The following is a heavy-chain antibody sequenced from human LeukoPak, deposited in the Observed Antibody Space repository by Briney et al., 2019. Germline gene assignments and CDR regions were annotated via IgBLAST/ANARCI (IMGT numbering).Heavy chain of an antibody. Sequence: PGRSLRLSCAASGFTFNTYALHWVRQAPGKGLEWVSVILYDGSSQYYADSVKGRFTISRDNSKNTLYLQMNSLRAEDTAVYYCARDTPFIVVVVAATHFDYWGQGTLVTVSS. V-gene: IGHV3-30*04. J-gene: IGHJ4*02. D-gene: IGHD2-15*01. CDR3: ARDTPFIVVVVAATHFDY. CDR1: GFTFNTYA. CDR2: ILYDGSSQ.